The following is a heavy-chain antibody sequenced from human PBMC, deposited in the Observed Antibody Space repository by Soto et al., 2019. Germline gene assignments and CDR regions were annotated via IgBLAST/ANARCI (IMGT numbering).Heavy chain of an antibody. CDR2: IKDDGSEI. J-gene: IGHJ4*02. D-gene: IGHD3-22*01. CDR1: GFTFRHYW. CDR3: ARDTNYFDCSAYYDALAF. Sequence: GGSLRLSXAASGFTFRHYWMTWVRQAPGKGLEWVANIKDDGSEIYYVDSVKGRFTISRDNAKNSLFLQTNSLGAEDTAVYYCARDTNYFDCSAYYDALAFWGQGTLVTVS. V-gene: IGHV3-7*01.